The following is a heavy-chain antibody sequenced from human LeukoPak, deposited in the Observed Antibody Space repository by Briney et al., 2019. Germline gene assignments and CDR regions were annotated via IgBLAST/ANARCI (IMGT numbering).Heavy chain of an antibody. CDR3: AREDLRGYYYGMDV. J-gene: IGHJ6*02. D-gene: IGHD3-10*01. CDR1: GFTFSSYS. CDR2: ISSSSSYI. V-gene: IGHV3-21*01. Sequence: PGGSLRLSCAASGFTFSSYSMNWVRQAPGKGLEWVSSISSSSSYIYYADSVKGRFTISGDNAKNSLYLQMSSLRAEDTAVYYCAREDLRGYYYGMDVWGQGTTVTVSS.